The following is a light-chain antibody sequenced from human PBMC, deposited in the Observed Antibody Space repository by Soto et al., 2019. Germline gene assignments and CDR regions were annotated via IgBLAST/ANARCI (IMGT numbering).Light chain of an antibody. J-gene: IGKJ2*01. Sequence: DIQMTQSPSTLSASVGERVTITCRASQSVSNWLAWYQQKPGKAPKLLIYDVSSLESGVPSRFSGSGSGTEFILTISSLEPEDFAVYFCQQRSNWPPHTFGQGTKLQIK. CDR2: DVS. CDR1: QSVSNW. V-gene: IGKV1-5*01. CDR3: QQRSNWPPHT.